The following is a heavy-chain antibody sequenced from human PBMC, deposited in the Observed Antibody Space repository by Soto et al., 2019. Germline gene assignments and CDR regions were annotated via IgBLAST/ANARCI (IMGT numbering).Heavy chain of an antibody. Sequence: QVQLQQWGAGLLEPSETLSLTCAVYGGSFSGYYWTWIRQPPGKGLEWIGEVNHSGSTNYNPSLKRRVTISVDTSKNQFSLKLSSVTAADTAVYYCARGGLRWSWFDPWGQGTLVTVSS. CDR2: VNHSGST. D-gene: IGHD4-17*01. CDR1: GGSFSGYY. V-gene: IGHV4-34*01. J-gene: IGHJ5*02. CDR3: ARGGLRWSWFDP.